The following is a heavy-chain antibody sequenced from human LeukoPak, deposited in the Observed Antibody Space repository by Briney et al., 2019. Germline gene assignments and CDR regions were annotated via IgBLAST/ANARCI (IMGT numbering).Heavy chain of an antibody. CDR2: ISSSSSYI. CDR1: GFTFSSYS. D-gene: IGHD3-22*01. J-gene: IGHJ4*02. V-gene: IGHV3-21*01. CDR3: ATDPEYYDSSGY. Sequence: GGSLRLSCAASGFTFSSYSMNWVRQAPGKGLEWVSSISSSSSYIYYADSVKGRFTISRDNAKNSLYLQMNSLRAEDTAVYYCATDPEYYDSSGYWGQGTLVTVSS.